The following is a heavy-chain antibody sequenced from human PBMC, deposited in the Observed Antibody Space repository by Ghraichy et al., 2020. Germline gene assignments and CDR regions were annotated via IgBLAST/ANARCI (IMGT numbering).Heavy chain of an antibody. J-gene: IGHJ3*01. Sequence: GGSLRLSCAVSEFTFDGYPMTWVRQAPGKGLEWVSTLGADGRSTFYADSVKGRFTISRDKSKRTMYLQMNSLRADDTAVYYCAKEGGRLGEGVFDVWGQGTKDTVSS. V-gene: IGHV3-23*01. D-gene: IGHD3-10*01. CDR1: EFTFDGYP. CDR2: LGADGRST. CDR3: AKEGGRLGEGVFDV.